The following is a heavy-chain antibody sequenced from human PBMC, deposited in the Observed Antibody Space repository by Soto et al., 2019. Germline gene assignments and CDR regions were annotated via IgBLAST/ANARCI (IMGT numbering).Heavy chain of an antibody. J-gene: IGHJ6*02. CDR2: ISYDGSNK. V-gene: IGHV3-30-3*01. CDR3: ARDTEGSGKNVMDV. Sequence: GGSRKLSGAAAGLTFSSYAMHWVPQAPGKGLEWVAVISYDGSNKYYADSVKGRFTISRDNSKNTLYLQMNSLRAEDTAVYYCARDTEGSGKNVMDVWGQGTTVTVSS. D-gene: IGHD3-10*01. CDR1: GLTFSSYA.